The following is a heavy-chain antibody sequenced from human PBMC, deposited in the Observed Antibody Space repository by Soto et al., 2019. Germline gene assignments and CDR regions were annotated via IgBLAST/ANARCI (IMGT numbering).Heavy chain of an antibody. V-gene: IGHV4-39*01. CDR3: ARHTLYSNYHFDS. CDR1: GGSISSSSYY. D-gene: IGHD4-4*01. Sequence: QLQLQESGPGLVKPSETLSLTCTVSGGSISSSSYYWGWIRQPPGKGLEWIGSIYYSGSTYYNPSLKSRVTISVDTSKNQFALQLSSVTAADTAVYYCARHTLYSNYHFDSWGQGTLVTVSS. J-gene: IGHJ4*02. CDR2: IYYSGST.